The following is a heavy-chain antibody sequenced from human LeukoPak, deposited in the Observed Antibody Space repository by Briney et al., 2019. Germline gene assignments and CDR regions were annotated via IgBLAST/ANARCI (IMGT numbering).Heavy chain of an antibody. CDR3: ARDYSSSSWYNGYYYYYMDV. CDR2: INYRGST. V-gene: IGHV4-59*12. J-gene: IGHJ6*03. Sequence: SETLSLTCTVSGGSISSYYWSWIRQPPGKGLEWIGYINYRGSTTYNPSLKSRVTMSADTSKNQFSLKLSSVTAADTAVYYCARDYSSSSWYNGYYYYYMDVWGKGTTVTVSS. CDR1: GGSISSYY. D-gene: IGHD6-6*01.